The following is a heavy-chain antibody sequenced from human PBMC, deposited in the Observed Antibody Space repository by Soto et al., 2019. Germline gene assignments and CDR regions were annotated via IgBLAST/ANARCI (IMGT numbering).Heavy chain of an antibody. Sequence: GGSLRLSCAASGFTFSSYAMSWVRQAPGKGLEWVSAISGSGGSTYYADSVKGRFTISRDNSKNTLYLQMNSLRAEDTAVYYCAKDPGGYSGYEPTNFDYWGQGTLVTVS. V-gene: IGHV3-23*01. CDR1: GFTFSSYA. D-gene: IGHD5-12*01. J-gene: IGHJ4*02. CDR3: AKDPGGYSGYEPTNFDY. CDR2: ISGSGGST.